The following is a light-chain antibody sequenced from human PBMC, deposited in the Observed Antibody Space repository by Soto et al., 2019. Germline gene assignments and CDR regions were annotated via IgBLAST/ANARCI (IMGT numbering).Light chain of an antibody. V-gene: IGKV1-39*01. J-gene: IGKJ1*01. Sequence: IQMTQSPSSLSASLGDRVTITWRASQSISSYLNWYQQTPGKAPKLLIYAASSLQSGVPSRFSGSGSGTEFTLTISSLKPDDFATYYCQQYNSYWKFGQGTKVDIK. CDR3: QQYNSYWK. CDR2: AAS. CDR1: QSISSY.